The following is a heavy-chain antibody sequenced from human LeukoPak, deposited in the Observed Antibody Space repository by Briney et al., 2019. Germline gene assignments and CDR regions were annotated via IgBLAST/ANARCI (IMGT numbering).Heavy chain of an antibody. CDR1: GFTFRTYA. D-gene: IGHD3-10*01. CDR2: LTSSGGNT. Sequence: TGGSLRLSCEASGFTFRTYAMTWVRQAPGMGLEWVSALTSSGGNTYYADSVKGRFTISRDNSKNTLYLQMNSLRAEDTAVYYCAKDFGITMVRDYWGQGTPVTVSS. CDR3: AKDFGITMVRDY. J-gene: IGHJ4*02. V-gene: IGHV3-23*01.